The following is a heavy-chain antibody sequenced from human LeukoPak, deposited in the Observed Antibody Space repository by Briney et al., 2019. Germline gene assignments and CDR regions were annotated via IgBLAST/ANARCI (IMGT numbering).Heavy chain of an antibody. CDR3: ARIPLGYSGAYYFDY. J-gene: IGHJ4*02. CDR2: ISSSGSV. CDR1: RGSLSGSIRSYY. V-gene: IGHV4-4*09. D-gene: IGHD5-12*01. Sequence: SETLFLTCTVSRGSLSGSIRSYYWSWLRQPPGKGLEWIGYISSSGSVNDNPSLRSRVTISVDTSKNQFFLNLSSVSAADTAVYYCARIPLGYSGAYYFDYWGQGTLVTVSP.